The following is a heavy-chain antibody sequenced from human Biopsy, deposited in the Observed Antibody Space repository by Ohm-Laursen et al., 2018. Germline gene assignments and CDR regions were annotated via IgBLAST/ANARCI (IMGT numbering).Heavy chain of an antibody. V-gene: IGHV4-61*01. CDR1: GDSVSSGSFY. CDR2: IYDRGSTA. J-gene: IGHJ4*02. CDR3: ARGMRSSGWPYFDS. Sequence: SDTLSLTCTVSGDSVSSGSFYWTSLRQPPGQGLEYIGYIYDRGSTANYNPSLESRVTMSVDMPKNQFSLKLSSVTAADTAIYYCARGMRSSGWPYFDSWGQGTLVTVSS. D-gene: IGHD6-19*01.